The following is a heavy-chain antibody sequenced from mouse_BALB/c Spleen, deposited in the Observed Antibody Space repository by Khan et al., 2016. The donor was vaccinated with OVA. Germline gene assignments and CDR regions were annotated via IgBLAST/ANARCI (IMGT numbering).Heavy chain of an antibody. CDR2: ISTYYGDA. CDR1: GYTFTDFT. CDR3: TRGGGGNRFAY. J-gene: IGHJ3*01. Sequence: QVQLKESGAELVRPGVSVKISCKGSGYTFTDFTLHWMKQSHTKSLEWIGVISTYYGDATYNQKFKGKATTTVDKASSTAYLELARLTSEDSAIYYCTRGGGGNRFAYWGQGTLVTGSA. V-gene: IGHV1S137*01.